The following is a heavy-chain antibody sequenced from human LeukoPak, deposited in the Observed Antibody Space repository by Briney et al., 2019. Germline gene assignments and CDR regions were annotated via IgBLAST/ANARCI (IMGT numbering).Heavy chain of an antibody. CDR2: ISGSGGST. CDR1: GFTFSSYA. V-gene: IGHV3-23*01. D-gene: IGHD3-10*01. CDR3: AKDRVWFGELFGFDY. J-gene: IGHJ4*02. Sequence: GGSLRLSCAASGFTFSSYAMSWVRRAPGKGLEWVSAISGSGGSTYYADSVKGRFTISRDNSKNTLYLQMNSLRAEDTAVYYCAKDRVWFGELFGFDYWGQGTLVTVSS.